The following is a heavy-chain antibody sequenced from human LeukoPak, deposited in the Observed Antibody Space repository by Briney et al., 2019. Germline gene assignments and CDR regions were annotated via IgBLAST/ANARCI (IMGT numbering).Heavy chain of an antibody. J-gene: IGHJ4*02. Sequence: SETLSLTCAVYGGSFSGYYWSWIRQPPGKGLEWIGEINHSGSTNYNPSLKSRVTISVDTSKNQFSLKLSSVTAADTAVYYCARAKLTAMVYFDYWGQGTLVTVSS. CDR2: INHSGST. CDR1: GGSFSGYY. V-gene: IGHV4-34*01. D-gene: IGHD5-18*01. CDR3: ARAKLTAMVYFDY.